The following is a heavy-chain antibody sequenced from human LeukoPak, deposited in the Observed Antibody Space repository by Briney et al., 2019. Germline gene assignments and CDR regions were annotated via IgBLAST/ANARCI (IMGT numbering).Heavy chain of an antibody. D-gene: IGHD6-19*01. Sequence: GGSLRLSCAASGFTFSSFAMHWVRQAPGKGLEYLSAIYSDGSRTYYADSVKGRFTISRDNSKNTLYFEMSSLRVEDTAAYYCAKSPGSGWPVWGQGTLSTVSS. CDR3: AKSPGSGWPV. CDR1: GFTFSSFA. V-gene: IGHV3-64D*06. J-gene: IGHJ4*02. CDR2: IYSDGSRT.